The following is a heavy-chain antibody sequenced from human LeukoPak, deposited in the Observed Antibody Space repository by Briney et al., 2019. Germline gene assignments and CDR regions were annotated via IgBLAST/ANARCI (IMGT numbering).Heavy chain of an antibody. CDR2: ISGSGGST. D-gene: IGHD2-2*01. CDR1: GFTFSSYA. J-gene: IGHJ5*02. Sequence: GGSLRLSCAASGFTFSSYAVSWVRQAPGKGLEWVSAISGSGGSTYYADSVKGRFTISRDNSKNTLYLQLNSLRAEDTAVYYCAKDLAPRLYQLLGFDPWGQGTLVTVSS. V-gene: IGHV3-23*01. CDR3: AKDLAPRLYQLLGFDP.